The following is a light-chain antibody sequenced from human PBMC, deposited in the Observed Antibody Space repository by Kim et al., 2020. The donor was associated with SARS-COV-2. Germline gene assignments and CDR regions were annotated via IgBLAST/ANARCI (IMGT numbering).Light chain of an antibody. V-gene: IGKV1-13*02. J-gene: IGKJ5*01. CDR3: QQLNSYPIS. Sequence: ASVGDRVNITGRASQAISSGLAWYQQKPGKAPNLLIFDASTVESGVPSRFSGSGSGTDFTLTINSLQPEDFATYNCQQLNSYPISFGQGTRLEIK. CDR2: DAS. CDR1: QAISSG.